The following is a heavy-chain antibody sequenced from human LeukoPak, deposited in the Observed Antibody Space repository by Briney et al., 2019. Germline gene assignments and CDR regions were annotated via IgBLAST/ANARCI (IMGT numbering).Heavy chain of an antibody. CDR1: GYTFTSYG. CDR3: ARRVVVVTSVNYGMDV. D-gene: IGHD3-22*01. Sequence: ASVKVSCKASGYTFTSYGISWVRQAPGQGLERMGWISAYNGNTNYAQKLQGRVTMSTDTSTSTAYMELRSLRSDDTAVYYCARRVVVVTSVNYGMDVWGQGTTVTVSS. V-gene: IGHV1-18*01. J-gene: IGHJ6*02. CDR2: ISAYNGNT.